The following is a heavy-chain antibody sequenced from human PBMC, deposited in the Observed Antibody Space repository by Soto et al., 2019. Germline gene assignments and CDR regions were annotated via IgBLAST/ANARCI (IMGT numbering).Heavy chain of an antibody. J-gene: IGHJ5*02. D-gene: IGHD2-15*01. V-gene: IGHV4-34*01. CDR3: ARGRYSGINFWFDP. Sequence: QVQLQQWGAGLLKPSETLSLTCAVYGGSFSGYYWSWIRQPPGKGLEWIGEINHSGSTNYNPSLKSRVIISVDTSKNQFSLKLSSVTAADTAVYSCARGRYSGINFWFDPWGQGTLVTVSS. CDR2: INHSGST. CDR1: GGSFSGYY.